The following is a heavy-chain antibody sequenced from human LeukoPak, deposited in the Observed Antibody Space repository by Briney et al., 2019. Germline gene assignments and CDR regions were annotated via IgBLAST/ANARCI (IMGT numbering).Heavy chain of an antibody. J-gene: IGHJ5*02. CDR1: GYTFTSHD. Sequence: GASVKVSCKASGYTFTSHDINWVRQATGQGLEWMGGIIPIFGTANYAQKFQGRVTITADESTSTAYMELSSLRSGDTAVYYCARGSPYYDILTGYELDPWGQGTLVTVSS. V-gene: IGHV1-69*13. D-gene: IGHD3-9*01. CDR3: ARGSPYYDILTGYELDP. CDR2: IIPIFGTA.